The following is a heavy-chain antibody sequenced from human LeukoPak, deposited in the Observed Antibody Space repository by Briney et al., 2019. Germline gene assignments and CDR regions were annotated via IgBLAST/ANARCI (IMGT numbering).Heavy chain of an antibody. J-gene: IGHJ1*01. CDR3: AKDNTVTNAEYFQH. D-gene: IGHD4-17*01. V-gene: IGHV3-9*01. CDR2: ISWNSGSI. Sequence: GGSLRLSCAASGFTFSSYAMSWVRQAPGKGLEWVSGISWNSGSIGYADSVKGRFTISRDNAKNSLYLQMNSLRAEDTALYYCAKDNTVTNAEYFQHWGQGTLVTVSS. CDR1: GFTFSSYA.